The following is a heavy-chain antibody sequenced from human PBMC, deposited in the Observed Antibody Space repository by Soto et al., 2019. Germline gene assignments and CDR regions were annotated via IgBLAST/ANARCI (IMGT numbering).Heavy chain of an antibody. CDR3: ARDQGWLQPYYFDY. J-gene: IGHJ4*02. V-gene: IGHV3-7*03. D-gene: IGHD5-12*01. CDR2: IKQDGSEK. Sequence: PGGSLRLSCAASGFTFSSYWMSWVRQAPGKGLEWVANIKQDGSEKYYVDSVKGRFTISRGDAKNSLYLQMNSLRAEDTAVYYCARDQGWLQPYYFDYWGQGTLVTVSS. CDR1: GFTFSSYW.